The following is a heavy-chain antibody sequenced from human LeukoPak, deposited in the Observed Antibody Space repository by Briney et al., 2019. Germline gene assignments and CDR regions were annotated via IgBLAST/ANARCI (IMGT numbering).Heavy chain of an antibody. CDR2: IKSKTDGGTT. CDR3: TTELVRGVTPDY. J-gene: IGHJ4*02. Sequence: GGSLRLSCAASGFTFSNAWMSWVRQAPGKGLEWVCRIKSKTDGGTTDYAAPVKGRFTISRDDSKNTLYLQMNSLKTEDTAVYYCTTELVRGVTPDYWGQGTLVTVSS. D-gene: IGHD3-10*01. V-gene: IGHV3-15*01. CDR1: GFTFSNAW.